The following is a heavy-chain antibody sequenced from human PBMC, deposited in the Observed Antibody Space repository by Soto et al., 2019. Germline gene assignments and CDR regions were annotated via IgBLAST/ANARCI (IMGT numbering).Heavy chain of an antibody. D-gene: IGHD6-19*01. CDR3: ARVTRISVARKNYNGMDV. CDR2: INPNSGGT. Sequence: GASVKVSCKASGYTFTGYYMHWVRQAPGQGLEWMGWINPNSGGTNYAQKFQGWVTMTRDTSISTAYMELSRLRSDDTAVYYCARVTRISVARKNYNGMDVWYQTTTGTV. CDR1: GYTFTGYY. V-gene: IGHV1-2*04. J-gene: IGHJ6*02.